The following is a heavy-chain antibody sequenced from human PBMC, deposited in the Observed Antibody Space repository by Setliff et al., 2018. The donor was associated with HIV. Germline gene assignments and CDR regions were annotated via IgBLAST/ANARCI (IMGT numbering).Heavy chain of an antibody. J-gene: IGHJ4*02. Sequence: GGSLRLSCAASGLTFSTYTMNWVRQAPGKGLEWVSTVYGDGRTFYADSAQGRFTISRDNSNNILFLQMNSLRAEDMAVYYRARDLFPWSTRDYWGQGTLVTVSS. CDR3: ARDLFPWSTRDY. CDR1: GLTFSTYT. V-gene: IGHV3-66*01. D-gene: IGHD2-2*01. CDR2: VYGDGRT.